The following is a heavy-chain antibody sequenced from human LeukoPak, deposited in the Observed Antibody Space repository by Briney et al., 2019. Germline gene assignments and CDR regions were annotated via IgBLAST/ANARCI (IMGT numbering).Heavy chain of an antibody. Sequence: PGGSLRLSCAASGFTFSSYSMNWVRQAPGKGLEWVSYISSSGSDIYYADSLKGRFTISRDNAKNSLYLKMNSLRAEDTAVYYCARTTLYFTAFDIWGQGTMVTVSS. CDR2: ISSSGSDI. CDR3: ARTTLYFTAFDI. J-gene: IGHJ3*02. CDR1: GFTFSSYS. D-gene: IGHD3-9*01. V-gene: IGHV3-21*01.